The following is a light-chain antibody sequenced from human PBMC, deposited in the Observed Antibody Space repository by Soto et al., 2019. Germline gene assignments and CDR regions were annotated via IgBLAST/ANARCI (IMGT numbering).Light chain of an antibody. CDR1: SRDVGGYDY. Sequence: QSALTQPASVSGSPGQSITISCTGTSRDVGGYDYVSWYQQHPGEAPKLMIFDVTDRPSGVSNRFSGSKSGNTASLTISGLQPEDEADYYCASHTSSDTRVFGTGTKVTVL. CDR3: ASHTSSDTRV. J-gene: IGLJ1*01. CDR2: DVT. V-gene: IGLV2-14*03.